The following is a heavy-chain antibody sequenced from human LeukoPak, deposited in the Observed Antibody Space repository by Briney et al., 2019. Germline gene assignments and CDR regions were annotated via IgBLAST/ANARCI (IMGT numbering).Heavy chain of an antibody. V-gene: IGHV3-20*04. CDR2: INWNGGST. J-gene: IGHJ6*03. CDR3: ARCEDYYYYYMDV. CDR1: GWTFDDYG. Sequence: PGGSLRLSCAASGWTFDDYGMSWVRQAPGKGLEWVSGINWNGGSTGYADSVKGRFTISRDNAKNSLYLQMNSLRAEDTALYYCARCEDYYYYYMDVWGKGTTVTVSS.